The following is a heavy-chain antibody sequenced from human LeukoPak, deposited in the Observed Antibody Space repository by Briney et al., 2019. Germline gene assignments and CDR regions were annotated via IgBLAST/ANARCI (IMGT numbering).Heavy chain of an antibody. CDR3: ARDCGAEYQLEHQNAFDI. CDR1: GGSISSGSYY. CDR2: IYTSGST. V-gene: IGHV4-61*02. D-gene: IGHD2-2*01. J-gene: IGHJ3*02. Sequence: PSETLSLTCTVSGGSISSGSYYWSWIRQPAGKGLEWIGRIYTSGSTNYNPSLKSRVTISVDTSKNQFSLKLSSVTAADTAVYYCARDCGAEYQLEHQNAFDIWGQGAMVTVSS.